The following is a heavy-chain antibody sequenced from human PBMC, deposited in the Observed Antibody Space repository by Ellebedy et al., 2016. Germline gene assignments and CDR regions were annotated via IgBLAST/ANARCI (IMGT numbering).Heavy chain of an antibody. Sequence: GSLRLXCTVSGGSVSSGSYYWSWIRQPPGKGLEWIGYIYYSGSTNYNPSLKSRVTISVDTSKNQFSLKLSSVTAADTAVYYCARRSEQWLASLDYWGQGTLVTVSS. V-gene: IGHV4-61*01. CDR2: IYYSGST. CDR3: ARRSEQWLASLDY. J-gene: IGHJ4*02. D-gene: IGHD6-19*01. CDR1: GGSVSSGSYY.